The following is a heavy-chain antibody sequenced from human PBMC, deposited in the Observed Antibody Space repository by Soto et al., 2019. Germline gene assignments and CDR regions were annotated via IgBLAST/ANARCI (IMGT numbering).Heavy chain of an antibody. CDR1: GGSISIGDYY. CDR2: IYYSGST. CDR3: ARAVRYYDILTGYSLNWFDP. Sequence: PSDTLSLTCTVSGGSISIGDYYWSWILQPPGKGLEWIGYIYYSGSTYYNPSLKSRVTISVDTSKNQFSLKLSSVTAADTAVYYCARAVRYYDILTGYSLNWFDPWGQGTLVTVSS. J-gene: IGHJ5*02. V-gene: IGHV4-30-4*02. D-gene: IGHD3-9*01.